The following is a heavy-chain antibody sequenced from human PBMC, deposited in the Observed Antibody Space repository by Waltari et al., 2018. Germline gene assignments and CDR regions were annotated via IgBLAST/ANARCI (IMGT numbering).Heavy chain of an antibody. Sequence: QVQLHQWGAGLLKPSETLSLTCGVSGGSFNDYYWTWIRQPPGKGLEWIGEIHHSGTTDYHPSLNSRLTMSVDTSKKQFSLKMSSVTAADTAVYYCARGDLHDGSSGFFYWGQGALVTVSS. CDR2: IHHSGTT. J-gene: IGHJ4*02. V-gene: IGHV4-34*01. CDR3: ARGDLHDGSSGFFY. CDR1: GGSFNDYY. D-gene: IGHD3-22*01.